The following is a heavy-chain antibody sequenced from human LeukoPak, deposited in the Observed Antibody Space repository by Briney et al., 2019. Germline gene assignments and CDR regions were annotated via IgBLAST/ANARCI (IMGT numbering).Heavy chain of an antibody. CDR3: ARQWADLWGYYYMDV. Sequence: PSETLSLTCTVSGGSISSYYWSWFRQPPGKGLEWIGYIYTSGSTNYNPSLKTRVTISVDTSKNQFSLKLSSVTAADTAVYDCARQWADLWGYYYMDVWGKGTTVTVSS. J-gene: IGHJ6*03. CDR1: GGSISSYY. D-gene: IGHD3-3*01. CDR2: IYTSGST. V-gene: IGHV4-4*09.